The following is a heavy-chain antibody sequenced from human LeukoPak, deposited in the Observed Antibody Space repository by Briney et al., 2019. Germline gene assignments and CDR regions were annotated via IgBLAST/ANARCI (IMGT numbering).Heavy chain of an antibody. CDR1: GGSISSGSYY. V-gene: IGHV4-61*02. J-gene: IGHJ4*02. CDR2: IYTSGST. CDR3: AANVGYCSGGSCSPVDY. Sequence: PSETLSLTCTVSGGSISSGSYYWNWIRQPAGKGLEWIGRIYTSGSTNYNPSLKSRVTISVDTSKNQFSLKLSSVTAADTAVYYCAANVGYCSGGSCSPVDYWGQGTLVTVSS. D-gene: IGHD2-15*01.